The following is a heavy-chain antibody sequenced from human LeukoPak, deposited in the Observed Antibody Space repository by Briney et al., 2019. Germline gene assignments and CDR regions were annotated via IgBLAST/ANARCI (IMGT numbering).Heavy chain of an antibody. CDR2: ISGSGVST. Sequence: PGGSLRLSCAASGFTFSSYAISWVRQAPGQGLECGSGISGSGVSTYYADSVKGRFTISRDNSKSTLYLQVNSLRAEDTAVYYCAKRIPLDYWGQGTLVTVSS. CDR3: AKRIPLDY. V-gene: IGHV3-23*01. CDR1: GFTFSSYA. J-gene: IGHJ4*02.